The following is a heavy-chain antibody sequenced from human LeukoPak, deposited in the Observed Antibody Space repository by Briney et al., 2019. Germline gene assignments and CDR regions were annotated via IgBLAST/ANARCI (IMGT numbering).Heavy chain of an antibody. CDR2: IYYSGST. CDR3: VGYCSGCSCYGAFDI. CDR1: GGSISSGDYY. V-gene: IGHV4-30-4*01. J-gene: IGHJ3*02. D-gene: IGHD2-15*01. Sequence: SQTLSLTRTVSGGSISSGDYYWSWIRQPPGKGLEWIGYIYYSGSTYYNPSLKSRVTISVDTSKNQCSLKLSSVTAADTAVYYCVGYCSGCSCYGAFDIWGQGTMVTVSS.